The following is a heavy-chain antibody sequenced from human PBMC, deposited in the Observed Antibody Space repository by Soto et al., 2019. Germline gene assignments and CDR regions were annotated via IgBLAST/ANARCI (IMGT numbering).Heavy chain of an antibody. CDR1: GGSFSGYY. Sequence: ETLYRTCAVYGGSFSGYYWSWIRQPPGKGLEWIGEINHSGSTNYNPSLKSRVTISVDTSKNQFSLKLSSVTAADTAVYYCARGRLGYCSGGSCYSRDFAFDIWGQGTMVTVSS. J-gene: IGHJ3*02. CDR3: ARGRLGYCSGGSCYSRDFAFDI. V-gene: IGHV4-34*01. D-gene: IGHD2-15*01. CDR2: INHSGST.